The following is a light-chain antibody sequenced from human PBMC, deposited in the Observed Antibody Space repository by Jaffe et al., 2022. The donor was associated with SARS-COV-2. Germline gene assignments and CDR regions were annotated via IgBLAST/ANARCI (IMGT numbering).Light chain of an antibody. CDR1: QSVLYSSSNKNY. CDR3: QQYYSTPLT. Sequence: IVMTQSPDSLAVSLGERATINCKSSQSVLYSSSNKNYLAWYQQKPGQSPKLLIYWASTRESGVPDRFSGSGSGTDFTLTISSLQAEDVAVYYCQQYYSTPLTFGGGTKVEIK. J-gene: IGKJ4*01. V-gene: IGKV4-1*01. CDR2: WAS.